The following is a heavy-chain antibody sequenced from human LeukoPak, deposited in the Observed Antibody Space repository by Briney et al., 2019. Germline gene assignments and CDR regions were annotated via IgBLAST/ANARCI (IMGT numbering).Heavy chain of an antibody. J-gene: IGHJ4*02. CDR1: GGSISSYY. Sequence: PSETLSLTCTVSGGSISSYYWSWIRQLPGKGLEWIGYIYYSGSTNYNPSLKSRVTISVDTSKNQFSLKLSSVTAADTAVYYCARYSQSTATFDYWGQGTLVTVSS. CDR2: IYYSGST. V-gene: IGHV4-59*08. D-gene: IGHD2-21*02. CDR3: ARYSQSTATFDY.